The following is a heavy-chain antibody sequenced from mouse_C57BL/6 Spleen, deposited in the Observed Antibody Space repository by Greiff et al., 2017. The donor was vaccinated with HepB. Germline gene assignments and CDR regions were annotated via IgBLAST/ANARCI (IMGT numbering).Heavy chain of an antibody. V-gene: IGHV1-26*01. CDR3: ARLGLDAMDY. CDR1: GYTFTDYY. Sequence: EVQLQESGPELVKPGASVKISCKASGYTFTDYYMNWVKQSHGKSLEWIGDINPNNGGTSYNQKFKGKATLTVDKSSSTAYMELRSLTSEDSAVYYWARLGLDAMDYWGQGTSVTVSS. CDR2: INPNNGGT. D-gene: IGHD3-1*01. J-gene: IGHJ4*01.